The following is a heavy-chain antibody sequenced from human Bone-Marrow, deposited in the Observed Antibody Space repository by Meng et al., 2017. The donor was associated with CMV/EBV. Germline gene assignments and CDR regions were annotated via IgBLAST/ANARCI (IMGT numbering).Heavy chain of an antibody. D-gene: IGHD6-13*01. J-gene: IGHJ4*02. Sequence: GEALKISCAASGFTFDDYAMHLVRQGPGKGLEWGSLITWDGGTTYYADSVKGRFTISRDNGKNSLYLQMNSLRAEDTALYYCTKDIFKSGGYSSSWYYFDYWGQGTLVTVAS. CDR1: GFTFDDYA. CDR2: ITWDGGTT. CDR3: TKDIFKSGGYSSSWYYFDY. V-gene: IGHV3-43D*03.